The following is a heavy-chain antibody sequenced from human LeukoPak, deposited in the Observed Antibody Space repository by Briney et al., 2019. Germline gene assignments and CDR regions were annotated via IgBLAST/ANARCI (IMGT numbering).Heavy chain of an antibody. CDR2: IYYSGTT. CDR3: ARARYTYGYFWFDP. V-gene: IGHV4-39*07. Sequence: SETLSLTCTVSGGSISTSHYYWGWIRQPPGKGLEWIGTIYYSGTTYYNPSLKRRVTISVDTSSNLFSLKLTSVTAADTAVYYCARARYTYGYFWFDPWGQGTLVTVSS. CDR1: GGSISTSHYY. J-gene: IGHJ5*02. D-gene: IGHD5-18*01.